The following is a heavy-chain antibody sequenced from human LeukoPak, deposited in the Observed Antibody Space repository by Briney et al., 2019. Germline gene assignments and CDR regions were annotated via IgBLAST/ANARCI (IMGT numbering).Heavy chain of an antibody. CDR3: ARERAWGYGSGSYVTYYGMDV. V-gene: IGHV3-21*01. CDR2: ISSSSSYI. J-gene: IGHJ6*02. D-gene: IGHD3-10*01. Sequence: KPGGSLRLSCAASGFTFSSYSMNWVRQAPGKGLEWVSSISSSSSYIYYADSVKGRFTISRDNAKNSLYLQMNSLRAEDTAVYYCARERAWGYGSGSYVTYYGMDVWGQGTTVTVSS. CDR1: GFTFSSYS.